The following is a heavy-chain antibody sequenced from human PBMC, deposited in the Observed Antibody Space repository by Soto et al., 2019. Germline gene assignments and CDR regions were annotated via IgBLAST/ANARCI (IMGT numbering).Heavy chain of an antibody. Sequence: GSLRLSCKASGFMFNNSAMTWVRQAPGQGLQWVASVSDNGGSRGGTYYADSVKGRFTISRDNSKNTLYLQLDSLTGADTAVYYCARAKAVVIAALDIWGQGTMVTVSS. D-gene: IGHD2-21*01. CDR1: GFMFNNSA. CDR2: VSDNGGSRGGT. V-gene: IGHV3-23*01. CDR3: ARAKAVVIAALDI. J-gene: IGHJ3*02.